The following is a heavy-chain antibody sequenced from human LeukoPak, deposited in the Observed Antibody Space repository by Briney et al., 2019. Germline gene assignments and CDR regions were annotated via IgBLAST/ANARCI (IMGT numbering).Heavy chain of an antibody. CDR3: ARDRCSGGSCYSVLFDY. CDR2: MNPNSGNT. CDR1: GYTFTSYG. D-gene: IGHD2-15*01. J-gene: IGHJ4*02. V-gene: IGHV1-8*02. Sequence: ASVKVSCKASGYTFTSYGISWVRQATGQGLEWMGWMNPNSGNTGYAQKFQGRVTMTRNTSISTAYMELSSLRSEDTAVYYCARDRCSGGSCYSVLFDYWGQGTLVTVSS.